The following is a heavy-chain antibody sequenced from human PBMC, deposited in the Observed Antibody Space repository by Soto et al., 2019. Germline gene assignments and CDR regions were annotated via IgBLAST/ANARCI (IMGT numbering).Heavy chain of an antibody. D-gene: IGHD3-10*01. CDR3: AKDAHYSSSGSYYRPYYFYGMDV. J-gene: IGHJ6*02. CDR2: ISYDGSNK. V-gene: IGHV3-30*18. Sequence: GGSLRLSCAASGFTFSSYAMHWVRQAPGKGLEWVAVISYDGSNKFYADSVKGRFTISRDNSKNTLHLQMNSLRGEDTAVYYCAKDAHYSSSGSYYRPYYFYGMDVWGQGTTVTVSS. CDR1: GFTFSSYA.